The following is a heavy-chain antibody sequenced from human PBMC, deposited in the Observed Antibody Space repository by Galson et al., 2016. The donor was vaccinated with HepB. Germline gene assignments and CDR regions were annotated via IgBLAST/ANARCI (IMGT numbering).Heavy chain of an antibody. J-gene: IGHJ4*02. CDR2: IKEDGSET. V-gene: IGHV3-7*01. CDR1: GFTFSSNW. Sequence: SLRLSCAASGFTFSSNWMSWVRQAPGKGLEWVASIKEDGSETYYVDSVKGRFTIARDNAKNSLYLQMRSLRAEDTAVFYCARLRPRSYLDYWGQGTLVTVSS. CDR3: ARLRPRSYLDY.